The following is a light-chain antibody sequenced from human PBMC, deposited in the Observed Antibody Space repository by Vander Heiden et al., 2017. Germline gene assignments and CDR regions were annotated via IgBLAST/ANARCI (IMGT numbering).Light chain of an antibody. V-gene: IGKV1-39*01. J-gene: IGKJ1*01. CDR1: QSISSY. CDR2: AAS. CDR3: QQSYSTLWT. Sequence: DIQKTPSPSSLSASVGDRVTITCRASQSISSYLNWYQQKPGKAPKLLIYAASSLQSGVPSRFSGSGSGTDFTLTISSLQPEDFATYYCQQSYSTLWTFGQGTKVEIK.